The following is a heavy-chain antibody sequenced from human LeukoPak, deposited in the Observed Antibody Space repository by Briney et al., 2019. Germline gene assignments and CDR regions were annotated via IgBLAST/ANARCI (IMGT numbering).Heavy chain of an antibody. V-gene: IGHV1-2*04. CDR1: GYTFTGYY. CDR3: ARVGRQQLTLYYFDY. D-gene: IGHD6-13*01. Sequence: GASVKVSCKASGYTFTGYYMHWVRQDPGQGLEWMGWINPNSGGTNYAQKFQGWVTMTRDTSISTAYMELSRLRSDDTAVYYCARVGRQQLTLYYFDYWGQGTLVTVSS. CDR2: INPNSGGT. J-gene: IGHJ4*02.